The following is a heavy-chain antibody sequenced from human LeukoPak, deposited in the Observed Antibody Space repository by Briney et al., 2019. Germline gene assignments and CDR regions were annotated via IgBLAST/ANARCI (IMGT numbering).Heavy chain of an antibody. Sequence: PSETLSLTCTVSGGSISSYYWSWIRQPAGKGLEWIGRIYTSGSTNYNPSLKSRVTMSVDTSKNQFSLKLSSVTAADTAVYYCASQYYYDTLGAFDIWGQGTMVTVSS. CDR1: GGSISSYY. J-gene: IGHJ3*02. V-gene: IGHV4-4*07. CDR2: IYTSGST. CDR3: ASQYYYDTLGAFDI. D-gene: IGHD3-22*01.